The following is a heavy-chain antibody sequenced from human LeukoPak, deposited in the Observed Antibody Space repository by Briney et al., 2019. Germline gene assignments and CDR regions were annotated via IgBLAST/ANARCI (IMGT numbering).Heavy chain of an antibody. V-gene: IGHV3-23*01. CDR1: GFTFSNYA. CDR2: ITGSGNHA. CDR3: AKGATGLRIVGDD. Sequence: GSLRLSCAASGFTFSNYAMTWVRQAPGKGLEWVSTITGSGNHAYYADSVKGRFTISRDDSKNMLYLQMDSLRAEDTAVYYCAKGATGLRIVGDDWGQGTLVTVSS. J-gene: IGHJ4*02. D-gene: IGHD2-15*01.